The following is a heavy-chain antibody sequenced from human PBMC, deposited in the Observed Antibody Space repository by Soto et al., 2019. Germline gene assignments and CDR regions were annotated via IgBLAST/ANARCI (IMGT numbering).Heavy chain of an antibody. J-gene: IGHJ3*02. D-gene: IGHD5-18*01. CDR3: AKNKRRGGYGYDAFDM. CDR1: RLTFSSYG. CDR2: ISYDESKK. Sequence: QVQLVESGGGVVQPGMSLRLSCGASRLTFSSYGMHWVRQAPGKGLEWVALISYDESKKYYADSVKGRFTISRDNSKNTVSRKMGSLRGEETGVYYLAKNKRRGGYGYDAFDMWGQGTMGTRSS. V-gene: IGHV3-30*18.